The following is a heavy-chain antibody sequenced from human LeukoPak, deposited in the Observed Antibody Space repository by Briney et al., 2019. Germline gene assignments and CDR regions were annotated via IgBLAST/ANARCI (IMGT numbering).Heavy chain of an antibody. CDR1: GFTFSSYG. CDR2: IRYDASDK. V-gene: IGHV3-30*02. D-gene: IGHD1-26*01. CDR3: ARERISGSYYAYYMGV. Sequence: GGSLRLSCAVSGFTFSSYGMHWARQAPGKGLEWVAFIRYDASDKSYADSVKGRFTISRDNAKNSLYLQMNSLRAEDTAVYYCARERISGSYYAYYMGVWGKGTTVTVSS. J-gene: IGHJ6*03.